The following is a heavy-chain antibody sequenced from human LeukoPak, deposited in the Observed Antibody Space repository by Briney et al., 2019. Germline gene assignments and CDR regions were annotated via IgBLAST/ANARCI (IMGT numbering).Heavy chain of an antibody. D-gene: IGHD1-26*01. J-gene: IGHJ4*02. Sequence: GGSLRLSCAAPGFTFSSYAMSWVRQAPGKGLEWVSAIRDSGSSTHYADSVKGRFTTSRDNSKNTLFLQMNSLRAEDTAIYYCAKYGPQDSGSSHFDYWGQGALVTVSS. V-gene: IGHV3-23*01. CDR1: GFTFSSYA. CDR3: AKYGPQDSGSSHFDY. CDR2: IRDSGSST.